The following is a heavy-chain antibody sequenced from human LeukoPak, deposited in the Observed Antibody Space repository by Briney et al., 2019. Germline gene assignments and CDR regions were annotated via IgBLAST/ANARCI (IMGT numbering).Heavy chain of an antibody. J-gene: IGHJ1*01. D-gene: IGHD5-24*01. CDR2: IIPILGIA. CDR3: AKDLEMATIRRRAEYFQH. CDR1: GGTFSSYA. V-gene: IGHV1-69*04. Sequence: SVKVSCKASGGTFSSYAISWVRQAPGQGLEWMGRIIPILGIANYAQKFQGRVTITADKSTSTAYMELSSLRSEDTAVYYCAKDLEMATIRRRAEYFQHWGQGTLVTVSS.